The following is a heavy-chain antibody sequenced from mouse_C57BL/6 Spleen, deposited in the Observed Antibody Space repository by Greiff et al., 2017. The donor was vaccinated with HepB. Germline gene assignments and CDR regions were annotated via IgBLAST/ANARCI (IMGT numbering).Heavy chain of an antibody. CDR2: INPSTGGT. V-gene: IGHV1-42*01. CDR1: GYSFTGYY. D-gene: IGHD1-1*01. J-gene: IGHJ4*01. CDR3: ARRDTTYAMDY. Sequence: VQLQQSGPELVKPGASVKISCKASGYSFTGYYMNWVKQSPEKSLEWIGEINPSTGGTTYNQKFKAKATLTVDKSSSTAYMQLKSLTSEDSAVYYGARRDTTYAMDYWGQGTSVTVSS.